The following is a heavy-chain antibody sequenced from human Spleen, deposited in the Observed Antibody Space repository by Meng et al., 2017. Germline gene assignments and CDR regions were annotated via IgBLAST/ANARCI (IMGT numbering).Heavy chain of an antibody. CDR1: GFTFSSYA. J-gene: IGHJ6*02. CDR3: AKAGGEPTPSTTVGYGMDV. D-gene: IGHD4-11*01. CDR2: ISGGVGST. V-gene: IGHV3-23*01. Sequence: GGSLRLSCAASGFTFSSYAMSWVRQAPGKGLEWVSAISGGVGSTYFADSVKGRFTISRDNSKNTLYLQMNSLRVEDTAVYYCAKAGGEPTPSTTVGYGMDVWGQGTTVTVSS.